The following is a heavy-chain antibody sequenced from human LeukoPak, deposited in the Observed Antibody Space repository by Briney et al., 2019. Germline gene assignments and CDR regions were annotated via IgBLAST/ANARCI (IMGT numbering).Heavy chain of an antibody. Sequence: SVKVSCKASGFTFTSSAMQWVRQARGQRLECIGWIVDGSGNTNYAQKFQERVTITRDMSTSTAYMELSSLRSEDTAVYYCAAGYYYDSSGYRGAFDIWGQGTMVTVSS. D-gene: IGHD3-22*01. V-gene: IGHV1-58*02. CDR3: AAGYYYDSSGYRGAFDI. J-gene: IGHJ3*02. CDR1: GFTFTSSA. CDR2: IVDGSGNT.